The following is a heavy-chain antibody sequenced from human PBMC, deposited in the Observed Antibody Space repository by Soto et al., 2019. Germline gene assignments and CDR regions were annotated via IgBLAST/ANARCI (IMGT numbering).Heavy chain of an antibody. CDR1: GFTFNTYA. CDR3: ATDRSMIVVFLPY. CDR2: ISYDGSNK. D-gene: IGHD3-22*01. J-gene: IGHJ4*02. V-gene: IGHV3-30-3*01. Sequence: GGSLRLSCAASGFTFNTYAMHWVRQAPGKGLEWVALISYDGSNKFYADSVKGRFTISRDNSKNTLYLQMNSLRADDTAIYYCATDRSMIVVFLPYWGQLTLLTVSS.